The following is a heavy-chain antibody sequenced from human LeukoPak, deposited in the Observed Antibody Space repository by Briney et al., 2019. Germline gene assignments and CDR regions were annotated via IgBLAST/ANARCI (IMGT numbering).Heavy chain of an antibody. CDR2: ISGSGAST. V-gene: IGHV3-23*01. J-gene: IGHJ6*02. D-gene: IGHD2-2*02. CDR3: AKQGYSSSTSCYRVDCYYGMDV. Sequence: PGGSLRLSCAVSGFTFSSYAMSWVRQAPGKGLEWVSAISGSGASTYYADSVKGRFTISRDNSKNTLYLQMNSLRAEDTAVYYCAKQGYSSSTSCYRVDCYYGMDVWGQGTTVTVSS. CDR1: GFTFSSYA.